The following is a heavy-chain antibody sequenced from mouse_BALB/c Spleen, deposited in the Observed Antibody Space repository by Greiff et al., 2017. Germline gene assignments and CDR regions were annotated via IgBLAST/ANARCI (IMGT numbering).Heavy chain of an antibody. Sequence: EVQVVESGGGLVQPGGSLRLSCATSGFTFTDYYMSWVRQPPGKALEWLGFIRNKANGYTTEYSASVKGRFTISRDNSQSILYLQMNTLRAEDSATYYCARDMDYDVAYWGQGTLVTVSA. CDR2: IRNKANGYTT. J-gene: IGHJ3*01. CDR1: GFTFTDYY. D-gene: IGHD2-4*01. V-gene: IGHV7-3*02. CDR3: ARDMDYDVAY.